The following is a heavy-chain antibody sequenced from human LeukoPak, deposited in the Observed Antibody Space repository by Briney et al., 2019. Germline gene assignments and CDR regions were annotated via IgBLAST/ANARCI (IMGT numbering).Heavy chain of an antibody. CDR1: GFTFSSYA. J-gene: IGHJ4*02. CDR2: ISYDGSNK. V-gene: IGHV3-30-3*01. CDR3: ARGTNWSPLDFDY. D-gene: IGHD1-20*01. Sequence: GGSLRLSCAASGFTFSSYAMHWVRQAPGKGLEWVAVISYDGSNKYYADSVKGRFTISRDNSKNTLYLQMNSLRAEDTAVYYCARGTNWSPLDFDYWGQGTLVTVSS.